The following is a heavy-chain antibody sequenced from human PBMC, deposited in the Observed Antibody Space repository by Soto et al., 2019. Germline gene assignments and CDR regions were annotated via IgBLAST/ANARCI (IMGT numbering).Heavy chain of an antibody. J-gene: IGHJ6*03. D-gene: IGHD6-19*01. CDR3: NRAGTGYYYYYMDV. V-gene: IGHV3-48*01. CDR1: GFTFSSYS. CDR2: ISSSSSTI. Sequence: GGSLRLSCAASGFTFSSYSMNWVRQAPGKGLEWVSYISSSSSTIYYADSVKGRFTISRDNAKNSLYLQMNSLRAEDTAVYYCNRAGTGYYYYYMDVWGKGTTVTVSS.